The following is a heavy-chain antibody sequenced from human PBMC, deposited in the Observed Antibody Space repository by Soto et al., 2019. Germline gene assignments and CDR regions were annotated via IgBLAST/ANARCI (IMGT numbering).Heavy chain of an antibody. J-gene: IGHJ1*01. D-gene: IGHD2-15*01. CDR1: GFTFSSYG. V-gene: IGHV3-30*18. CDR3: AKGPPVYCSGGSCSAFGYFPH. CDR2: ISYDGSNK. Sequence: PGGSLRLSCAASGFTFSSYGMHWVRQAPGKGLEWVAVISYDGSNKYYADSVKGRFTISRDNSKNTLHLQMNSLRAEDTAVYYSAKGPPVYCSGGSCSAFGYFPHWGQGTLVTVDS.